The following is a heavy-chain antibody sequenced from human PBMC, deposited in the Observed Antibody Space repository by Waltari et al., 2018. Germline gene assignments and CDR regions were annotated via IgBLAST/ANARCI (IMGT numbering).Heavy chain of an antibody. CDR1: GFTFSTYG. J-gene: IGHJ6*02. CDR2: TGYYVGNK. V-gene: IGHV3-33*01. D-gene: IGHD1-26*01. CDR3: ARENIVGRRNSEYYYYYYGMNV. Sequence: QVQLVESGGGVVQHGRSLRLSCAASGFTFSTYGMHWVRQAPGKGLEWVAFTGYYVGNKDYEDTVQGPFTITSEDSTIALYRQMDSLGVEDTTVYYCARENIVGRRNSEYYYYYYGMNVWGQGTTVTVSS.